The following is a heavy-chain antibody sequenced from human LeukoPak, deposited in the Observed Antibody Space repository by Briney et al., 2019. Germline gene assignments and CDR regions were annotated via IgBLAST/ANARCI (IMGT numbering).Heavy chain of an antibody. D-gene: IGHD3-22*01. CDR1: GGSISSGGYS. V-gene: IGHV4-30-2*01. CDR2: IYHSGST. Sequence: SETLSLTCAVSGGSISSGGYSWSWIRQPPGKGLEWIGYIYHSGSTYYNPSLKSRVTISVDRSKNQFSLKPSSVTAADTAVYYCARARAHYYDSSGYYDWGQGTLVTVSS. CDR3: ARARAHYYDSSGYYD. J-gene: IGHJ4*02.